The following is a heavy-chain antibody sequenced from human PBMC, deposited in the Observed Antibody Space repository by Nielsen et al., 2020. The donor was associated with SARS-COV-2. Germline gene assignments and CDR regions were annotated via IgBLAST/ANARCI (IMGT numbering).Heavy chain of an antibody. V-gene: IGHV3-73*01. J-gene: IGHJ3*02. CDR1: GFTFSDST. CDR3: ARVNPISNSWFDAFDI. D-gene: IGHD3-10*01. Sequence: GGSLRLSCAASGFTFSDSTIQWVRQASGKGLEWVGRIKTKANNYATAYSESVKDRVTIPRDDSKKMVFLQMNSLTSEDTALYYCARVNPISNSWFDAFDIWGHGTMVTVSS. CDR2: IKTKANNYAT.